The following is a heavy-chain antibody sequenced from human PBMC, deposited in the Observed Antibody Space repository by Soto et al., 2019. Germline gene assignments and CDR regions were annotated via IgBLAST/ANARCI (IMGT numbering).Heavy chain of an antibody. V-gene: IGHV3-30*03. CDR3: ARDRVESGYPEYFQH. J-gene: IGHJ1*01. Sequence: GGSLRLSCAASGFTFSNYGMHWIRQAQGKGLEWVAVISYDGSNKYYADSVKGRFTISRDNSKNTLYLQMNSLRAEDTAVYYCARDRVESGYPEYFQHWGQGTLVTVS. CDR1: GFTFSNYG. D-gene: IGHD3-22*01. CDR2: ISYDGSNK.